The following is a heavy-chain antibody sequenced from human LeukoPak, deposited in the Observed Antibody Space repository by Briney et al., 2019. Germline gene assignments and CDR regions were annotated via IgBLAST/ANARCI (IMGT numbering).Heavy chain of an antibody. V-gene: IGHV3-30-3*01. Sequence: GGSLRLSCAASGFISSQYGFNWVRQAPGKGLEWVAVISYDGSNKYYADSVKGRFTISRDNSKNTLYLQMNSLRAEDTAVYYCARGQRTSWYTNFDYWGQGTLVTVSS. CDR3: ARGQRTSWYTNFDY. J-gene: IGHJ4*02. CDR1: GFISSQYG. CDR2: ISYDGSNK. D-gene: IGHD6-13*01.